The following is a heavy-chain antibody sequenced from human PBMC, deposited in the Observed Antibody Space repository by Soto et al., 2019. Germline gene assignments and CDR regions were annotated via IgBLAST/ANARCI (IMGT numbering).Heavy chain of an antibody. CDR2: MNPNSGNT. D-gene: IGHD3-22*01. J-gene: IGHJ4*02. V-gene: IGHV1-8*01. CDR1: GYTFTSYD. Sequence: ASVKVSCKASGYTFTSYDINWVRQATGQGLEWMGWMNPNSGNTGYAQKFQGRVTMTRNTSISTAYMELSSLRSEDTAVYYCASGIRRYYYYSSGYYDYWGQGTLVTVSS. CDR3: ASGIRRYYYYSSGYYDY.